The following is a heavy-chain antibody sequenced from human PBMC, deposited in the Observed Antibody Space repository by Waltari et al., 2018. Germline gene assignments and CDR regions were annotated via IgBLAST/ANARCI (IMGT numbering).Heavy chain of an antibody. V-gene: IGHV3-30-3*01. Sequence: QVQLVESGGGVVQPGKSLTLSCAASGFTLSSYAMHWVRQAPGKGLGWMSVISSDGTKKYYGDSLRGRFTVSRDNSKNTLFLQMNSLRPDDTAIYFCARARLIVAGVGDFWGQGTRVTVS. CDR2: ISSDGTKK. J-gene: IGHJ4*02. D-gene: IGHD6-19*01. CDR1: GFTLSSYA. CDR3: ARARLIVAGVGDF.